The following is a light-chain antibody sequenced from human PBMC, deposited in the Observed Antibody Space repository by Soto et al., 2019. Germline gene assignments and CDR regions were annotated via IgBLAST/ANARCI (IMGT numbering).Light chain of an antibody. J-gene: IGLJ2*01. Sequence: QAVVTQPPSVSGAPGQRVTISCTGSTSNIGAGHGVHWYQHLPGTAPKLLMYGNSIRPSGVPDRFSGSKSGTSASLAITGLQAEDEADYYCQSYDRSLTCVVFGGGTKLTVL. CDR1: TSNIGAGHG. CDR2: GNS. CDR3: QSYDRSLTCVV. V-gene: IGLV1-40*01.